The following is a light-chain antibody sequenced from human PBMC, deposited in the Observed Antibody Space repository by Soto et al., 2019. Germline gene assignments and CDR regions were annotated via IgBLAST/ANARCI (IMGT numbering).Light chain of an antibody. Sequence: QAVVTQPPSASASLGASVTLTCTLSSGYSNYKVDWYQQRPGKGPRFVMRVGTGGIVGSKGDGIPDRFSVLGSGLNRYLTIKNIQEEDESDYHCGADHGSGSNFLGPHVVFGGGTKLTVL. CDR3: GADHGSGSNFLGPHVV. CDR1: SGYSNYK. J-gene: IGLJ2*01. CDR2: VGTGGIVG. V-gene: IGLV9-49*01.